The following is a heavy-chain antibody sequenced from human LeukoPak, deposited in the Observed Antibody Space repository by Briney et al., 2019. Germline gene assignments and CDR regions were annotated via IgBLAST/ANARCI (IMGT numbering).Heavy chain of an antibody. D-gene: IGHD5-24*01. CDR3: ARAITIGLRWLPSF. CDR1: GYTFTSYD. CDR2: MNPDSGNT. J-gene: IGHJ4*02. Sequence: GASVKVSCKASGYTFTSYDINWVRQATGQGLEWMGWMNPDSGNTGYAQKFQGRVTITRNTSISTAYMELSSLRSEDTAVYYCARAITIGLRWLPSFWGQGTLVTVSS. V-gene: IGHV1-8*01.